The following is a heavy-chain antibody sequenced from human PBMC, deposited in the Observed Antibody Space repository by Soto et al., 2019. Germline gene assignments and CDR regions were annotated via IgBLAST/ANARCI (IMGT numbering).Heavy chain of an antibody. J-gene: IGHJ4*02. CDR3: ARGVGATRIY. V-gene: IGHV3-21*01. Sequence: ESGGGLVKPGGSLRLSCAASGFTFSSYSMNWVRQAPGKGLEWVSSISSSSSYIYYADSVKGRFTISRDNAKNSLYLQMNGLRAEDTAVYYCARGVGATRIYWGQGTLVTVSS. CDR2: ISSSSSYI. D-gene: IGHD1-26*01. CDR1: GFTFSSYS.